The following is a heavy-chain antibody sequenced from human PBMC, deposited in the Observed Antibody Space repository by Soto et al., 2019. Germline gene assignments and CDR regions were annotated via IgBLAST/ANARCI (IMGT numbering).Heavy chain of an antibody. CDR3: ARGGNRYSNVASGVGGFDY. D-gene: IGHD5-12*01. Sequence: ETLSLTCTVSGASISSSYWSWIRQSPERGLEWIAYVYHTGATNYNPSLKSRVTISLDTSKGQFSLNLTSLTTADTAVYFCARGGNRYSNVASGVGGFDYWGQGSLVTAPQ. CDR1: GASISSSY. J-gene: IGHJ4*02. CDR2: VYHTGAT. V-gene: IGHV4-59*01.